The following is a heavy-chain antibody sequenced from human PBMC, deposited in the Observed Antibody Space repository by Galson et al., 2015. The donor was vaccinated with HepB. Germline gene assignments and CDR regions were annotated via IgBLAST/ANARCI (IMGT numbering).Heavy chain of an antibody. Sequence: SETLSLTCTVSDGTVNRYYWHWVRQAPGKGLEWIGHFYYGTTNYNPSLKSRLTLSLDETRTSLSLKLTSVTAADTAVYYCARSIYQALDVWGQGTTVIVSS. CDR1: DGTVNRYY. V-gene: IGHV4-59*02. D-gene: IGHD3-10*01. CDR3: ARSIYQALDV. CDR2: FYYGTT. J-gene: IGHJ6*02.